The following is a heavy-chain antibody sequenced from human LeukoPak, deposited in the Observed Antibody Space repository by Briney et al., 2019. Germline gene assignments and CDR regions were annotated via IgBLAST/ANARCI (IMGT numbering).Heavy chain of an antibody. V-gene: IGHV4-59*01. CDR3: ARGGHYYGSGVDY. Sequence: SQTLSLTCTVPGGSISSYYWSWIRQPPGKGLEWIGYIYYSGSTNYNPSLKSRVTISVDTSKNQFSLKLTSVTAADTAVYYCARGGHYYGSGVDYWGQGTLVTVSS. D-gene: IGHD3-10*01. J-gene: IGHJ4*02. CDR2: IYYSGST. CDR1: GGSISSYY.